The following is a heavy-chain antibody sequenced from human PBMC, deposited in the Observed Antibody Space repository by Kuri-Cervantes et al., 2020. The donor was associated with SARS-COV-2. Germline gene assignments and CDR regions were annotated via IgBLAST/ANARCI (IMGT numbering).Heavy chain of an antibody. CDR1: GYSFTSYW. J-gene: IGHJ5*02. D-gene: IGHD4-17*01. V-gene: IGHV5-51*01. CDR2: IYPGDSDT. Sequence: GGSLRLSCKGSGYSFTSYWIGWVRQMPGKGLEWMGIIYPGDSDTRYSPSFQGQVTISADKSIGTAYLQWSSLKASDTAMYYCARLPDYGDYWFDPWGQGTLVTVSS. CDR3: ARLPDYGDYWFDP.